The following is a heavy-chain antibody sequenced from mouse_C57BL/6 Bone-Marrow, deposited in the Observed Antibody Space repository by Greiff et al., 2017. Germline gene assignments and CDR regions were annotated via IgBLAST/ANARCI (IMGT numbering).Heavy chain of an antibody. V-gene: IGHV5-9-1*02. CDR1: GFTFSSYA. J-gene: IGHJ2*01. CDR2: ISSGGDYI. D-gene: IGHD4-1*01. CDR3: TRVLLGFDY. Sequence: EVMLVESGEGLVKPGGSLKLSCAASGFTFSSYAMSWVRQTPEKRLEWVAYISSGGDYIYYADTVKGRFTISRDNARNTLYLQMSSLKSEDTDMYYCTRVLLGFDYWGQGTTLTVSA.